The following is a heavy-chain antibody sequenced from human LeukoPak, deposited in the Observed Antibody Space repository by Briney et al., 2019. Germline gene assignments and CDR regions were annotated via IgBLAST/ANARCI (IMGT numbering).Heavy chain of an antibody. Sequence: GGSLRLSCAASGFTFSSYGMSWVRQAPGKGLEWVSVKGRFTISRDNSKNTLYLQMNSLRAEDTAVYYCAKVVDSSGSITIYYYYYYMDVWGKGTTVTISS. D-gene: IGHD3-22*01. CDR1: GFTFSSYG. J-gene: IGHJ6*03. V-gene: IGHV3-23*01. CDR3: AKVVDSSGSITIYYYYYYMDV.